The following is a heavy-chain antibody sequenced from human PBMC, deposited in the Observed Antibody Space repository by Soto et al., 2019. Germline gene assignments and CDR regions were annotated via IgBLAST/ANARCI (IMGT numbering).Heavy chain of an antibody. J-gene: IGHJ4*02. D-gene: IGHD2-15*01. CDR3: ARDLWYCSGGSCELGLDY. CDR2: IYYSGST. V-gene: IGHV4-31*03. CDR1: GGSISSGGYY. Sequence: QVQLQESGPGLVKPSQTLSLTCTVSGGSISSGGYYWGWIRQHPGKGLEWIGYIYYSGSTYYNPSLKSRVTISVDTSKNQFSLKLSSVTAADTAVYYCARDLWYCSGGSCELGLDYWGQGTLVTVSS.